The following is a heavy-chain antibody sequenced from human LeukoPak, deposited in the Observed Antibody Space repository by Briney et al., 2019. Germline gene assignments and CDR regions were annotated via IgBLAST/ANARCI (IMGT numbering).Heavy chain of an antibody. CDR1: GFTFSSYS. V-gene: IGHV3-48*01. CDR3: ARDPWGYIAVADY. D-gene: IGHD6-19*01. J-gene: IGHJ4*02. Sequence: GGSLRLSCAASGFTFSSYSMNWVRQAPGKGLEWVSYISSSGSTIYYADSVKGRFTISRDNAKNSLYLQMNSLRAEDTAVYYCARDPWGYIAVADYWGQGTLVTVSS. CDR2: ISSSGSTI.